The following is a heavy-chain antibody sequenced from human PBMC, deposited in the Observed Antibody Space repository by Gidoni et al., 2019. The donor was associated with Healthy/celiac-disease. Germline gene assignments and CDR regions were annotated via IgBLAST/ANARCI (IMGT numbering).Heavy chain of an antibody. CDR2: IYYSGST. D-gene: IGHD5-18*01. CDR3: ASRGYSYGSPFDY. Sequence: QLQLQESCPGLVKPSETLSLTCTVSGGSISSSSYYWGWIRPPPGKGLEWIGSIYYSGSTYYNPSLKSRVTISVDTSKNQFALKLSSVTAADTAVYYCASRGYSYGSPFDYWGQGTLVTVSS. CDR1: GGSISSSSYY. V-gene: IGHV4-39*07. J-gene: IGHJ4*02.